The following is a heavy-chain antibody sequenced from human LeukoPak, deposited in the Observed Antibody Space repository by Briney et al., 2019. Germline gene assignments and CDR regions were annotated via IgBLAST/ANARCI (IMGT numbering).Heavy chain of an antibody. CDR1: GGSISSGSYY. CDR2: IYTSGST. V-gene: IGHV4-61*02. J-gene: IGHJ5*02. D-gene: IGHD3-22*01. CDR3: ARGVNYYDSSGYYLWFDP. Sequence: SETLSLTFTVSGGSISSGSYYWSWIRQPAGKGLEWIGRIYTSGSTNYNPSLKSRVTISVDTSKNQFSLKLSSVTAADTAVYYCARGVNYYDSSGYYLWFDPWGQGTLVTVSS.